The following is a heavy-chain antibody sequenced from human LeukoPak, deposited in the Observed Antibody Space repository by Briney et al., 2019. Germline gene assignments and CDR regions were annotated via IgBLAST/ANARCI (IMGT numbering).Heavy chain of an antibody. V-gene: IGHV3-7*03. CDR1: GFTFSSYW. J-gene: IGHJ4*02. CDR3: ARAYSSFWPLDY. D-gene: IGHD3-22*01. Sequence: PGGFLRLSCAASGFTFSSYWMSWVRQAPGKGLEWVANIKQDGSEKYYVDSVKGRFTISRDNAKNSLYLQMNSLRAEDTALYHCARAYSSFWPLDYWGQGTLVTVSS. CDR2: IKQDGSEK.